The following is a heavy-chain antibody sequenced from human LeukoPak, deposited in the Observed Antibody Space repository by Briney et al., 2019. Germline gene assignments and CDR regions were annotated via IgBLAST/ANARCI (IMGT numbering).Heavy chain of an antibody. CDR2: ISAYNGNT. V-gene: IGHV1-18*01. CDR3: ARDGSGVWFDY. Sequence: GASVKVSCKASGYTFTSCGISWVRQAPGQGLEWMGWISAYNGNTNYAQKLQGRVTLTTETSTSTAYMELRSLRSDDTAVYYCARDGSGVWFDYWGQGTLVTVSS. CDR1: GYTFTSCG. J-gene: IGHJ4*02. D-gene: IGHD3-10*01.